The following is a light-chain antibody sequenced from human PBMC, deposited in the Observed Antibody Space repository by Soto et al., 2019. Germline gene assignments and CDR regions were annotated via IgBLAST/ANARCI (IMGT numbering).Light chain of an antibody. CDR3: CSYPGSSILYV. CDR2: EVS. Sequence: QSVLTQPASVSGSPGQSITISCTGTSNYKLVSWYQQHPGKAPKLVIYEVSERPSGVSNRFSGSKSGNTASLTISGLQAEDEADYYCCSYPGSSILYVFGTGTKVTVL. V-gene: IGLV2-23*02. J-gene: IGLJ1*01. CDR1: SNYKL.